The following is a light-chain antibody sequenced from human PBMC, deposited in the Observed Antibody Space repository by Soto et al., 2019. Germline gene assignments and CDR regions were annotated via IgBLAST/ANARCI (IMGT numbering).Light chain of an antibody. CDR1: SSNLGAGYD. V-gene: IGLV1-40*01. CDR3: QSYDSSLSGVI. CDR2: ADN. J-gene: IGLJ2*01. Sequence: QSVLTQPPSVSGAPGETITMSCTGSSSNLGAGYDVHWYQQLPGAAPRLLIYADNNRPSGVPDRFSASKSGTSASLAITGLQGEDEANYYCQSYDSSLSGVIFGAGTKLTVL.